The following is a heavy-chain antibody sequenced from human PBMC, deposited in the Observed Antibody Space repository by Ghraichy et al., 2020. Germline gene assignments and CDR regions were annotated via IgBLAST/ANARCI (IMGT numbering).Heavy chain of an antibody. CDR2: LYKSGST. CDR3: ATVEVAGDSYYFDY. D-gene: IGHD6-19*01. Sequence: SETLSLTCTVSGGSIRSSTYSWGWIRQPPGRGLQWIGSLYKSGSTYYNASLKSRASMSVDTSKNQFSLKLTSVTAADTAVYYCATVEVAGDSYYFDYGGQGILVTVS. V-gene: IGHV4-39*01. J-gene: IGHJ4*02. CDR1: GGSIRSSTYS.